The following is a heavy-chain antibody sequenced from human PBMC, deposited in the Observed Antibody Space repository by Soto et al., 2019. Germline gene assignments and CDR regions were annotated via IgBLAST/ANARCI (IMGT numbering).Heavy chain of an antibody. V-gene: IGHV1-2*02. D-gene: IGHD3-22*01. J-gene: IGHJ4*02. CDR1: GYTFTGYY. Sequence: ASVKVSCKASGYTFTGYYIHWVRQAPGQGLEWIGWINPSTGGTKYSQKFQGRVTMTRDTSISTGYMELSRLRSDDTAVYYCARAFTTYDSSGNCWGQGPRVTVSS. CDR3: ARAFTTYDSSGNC. CDR2: INPSTGGT.